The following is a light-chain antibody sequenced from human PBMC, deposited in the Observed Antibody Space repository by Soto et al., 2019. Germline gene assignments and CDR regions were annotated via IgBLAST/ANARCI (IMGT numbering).Light chain of an antibody. V-gene: IGKV4-1*01. CDR2: WAS. J-gene: IGKJ1*01. Sequence: DIVMTQSPDSLAVSMGERATINCKSSQSVLYSSNKKNYLAWYQQKPGQPPKLLIYWASTRESGVPDRCSGSGSGTDFTLTISRLQAEDVAVYYCQQYSSTPPGTFGQGTKVEIK. CDR3: QQYSSTPPGT. CDR1: QSVLYSSNKKNY.